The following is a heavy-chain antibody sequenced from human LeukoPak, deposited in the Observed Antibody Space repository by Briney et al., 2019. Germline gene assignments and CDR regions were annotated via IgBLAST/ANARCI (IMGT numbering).Heavy chain of an antibody. CDR3: ARDHKVSGHDYGGNSGPFDY. CDR1: GFTFSSYE. J-gene: IGHJ4*02. CDR2: ITSSDSTT. Sequence: GGSLRLSCVASGFTFSSYEMNWVRQAPGKGLEWLSYITSSDSTTHYADSVKGRFTISRDDAQNSLYLQMNSLRVEDTAVYYCARDHKVSGHDYGGNSGPFDYWGQGTLVTVSS. D-gene: IGHD4-23*01. V-gene: IGHV3-48*03.